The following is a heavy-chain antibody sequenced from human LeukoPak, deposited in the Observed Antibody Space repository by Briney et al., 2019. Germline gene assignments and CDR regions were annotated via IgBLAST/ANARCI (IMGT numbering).Heavy chain of an antibody. J-gene: IGHJ4*02. V-gene: IGHV3-53*01. D-gene: IGHD1-26*01. CDR2: IYSGGST. Sequence: GGSLRLSCAASGFTVSSNYMSWVRQAPGKGLEWVSVIYSGGSTYYADSVKGRFTISRDNSKNTLYLQMNSLRAEDTAVYCCAREAIVGATTEYYFDYWGQGTLVTVSS. CDR3: AREAIVGATTEYYFDY. CDR1: GFTVSSNY.